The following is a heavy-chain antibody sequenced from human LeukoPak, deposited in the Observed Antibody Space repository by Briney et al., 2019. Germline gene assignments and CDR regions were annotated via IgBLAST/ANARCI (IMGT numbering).Heavy chain of an antibody. Sequence: SETLSLTCTVSGGSISTSSYYWGWVRQPPGKGLEWIGNIFYSGSTYYSPSLKSRVTISLDTSRNQFSLKLNSVTAADTAVYYCARAPIRWLRLPASAYYFDYWGQGTLVTVSS. J-gene: IGHJ4*02. D-gene: IGHD5-12*01. CDR2: IFYSGST. CDR1: GGSISTSSYY. V-gene: IGHV4-39*07. CDR3: ARAPIRWLRLPASAYYFDY.